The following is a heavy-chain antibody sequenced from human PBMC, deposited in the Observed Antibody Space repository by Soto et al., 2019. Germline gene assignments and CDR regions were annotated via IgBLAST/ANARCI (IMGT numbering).Heavy chain of an antibody. D-gene: IGHD2-15*01. CDR1: GYTFTSYA. J-gene: IGHJ5*02. CDR3: ARAPLYCSGGSCYSVWFDP. CDR2: INAGNGNT. V-gene: IGHV1-3*01. Sequence: ASVKVSCKASGYTFTSYAMHWVRQAPGQRLEWMGWINAGNGNTKYSQKFQGRVTITRDTSASTAYMELSSLRSEDTAVYYCARAPLYCSGGSCYSVWFDPWGQGTLVTVSS.